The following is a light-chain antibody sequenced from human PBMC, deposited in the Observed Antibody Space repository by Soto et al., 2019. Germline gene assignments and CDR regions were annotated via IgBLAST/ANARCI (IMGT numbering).Light chain of an antibody. CDR2: GAS. CDR3: QQYGSSGT. Sequence: EIVLTQSPGTLSLSTGERATLSCRASQSVSNNYLAWYQQKPGQAPRLLIYGASNRATGIPDRSSGSGSGTDFTLTISRLEPEDFAVYYCQQYGSSGTFGQGTKVDNK. CDR1: QSVSNNY. J-gene: IGKJ1*01. V-gene: IGKV3-20*01.